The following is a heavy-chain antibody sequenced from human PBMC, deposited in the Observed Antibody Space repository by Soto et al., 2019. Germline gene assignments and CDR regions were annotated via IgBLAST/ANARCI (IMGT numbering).Heavy chain of an antibody. Sequence: PGGSLRLSCAASGFTFSSYSMNWVRQAPGKGLEWVSYISSSSSTIYYADSVKGRFTISRDNAKNSLYLQMNSLRDEDTAVYYCARDPNYDFWSGYSSYYFDYWGQGTLVTVSS. D-gene: IGHD3-3*01. V-gene: IGHV3-48*02. CDR3: ARDPNYDFWSGYSSYYFDY. CDR2: ISSSSSTI. CDR1: GFTFSSYS. J-gene: IGHJ4*02.